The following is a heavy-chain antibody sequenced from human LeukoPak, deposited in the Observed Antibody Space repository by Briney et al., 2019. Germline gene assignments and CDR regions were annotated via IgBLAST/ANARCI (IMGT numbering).Heavy chain of an antibody. CDR3: AKAVRSYGFVYFDY. CDR2: ISWNSGSI. D-gene: IGHD5-18*01. V-gene: IGHV3-9*03. CDR1: GFTFDDYA. J-gene: IGHJ4*02. Sequence: PGGSLRLSCAASGFTFDDYAMHWVRQAPGKGLEWVSGISWNSGSIGYADSVKGRFTISRDNAKNSLYLQMNSLRAEDMALYYCAKAVRSYGFVYFDYWGQGTLVTVSS.